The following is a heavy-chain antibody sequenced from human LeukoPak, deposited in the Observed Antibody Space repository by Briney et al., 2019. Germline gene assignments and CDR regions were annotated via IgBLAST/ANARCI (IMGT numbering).Heavy chain of an antibody. J-gene: IGHJ6*03. Sequence: ASVKVSCKASGYTFTGYYMNWVRQAPGQGLEWMGWINPNSGGTNYAQKFQGRVTMTRDTSISTAYMDLSRLRSDDTAVYYCARGGLPVYYYYMDVWGKGTTVTISS. D-gene: IGHD3-16*01. CDR2: INPNSGGT. CDR3: ARGGLPVYYYYMDV. V-gene: IGHV1-2*02. CDR1: GYTFTGYY.